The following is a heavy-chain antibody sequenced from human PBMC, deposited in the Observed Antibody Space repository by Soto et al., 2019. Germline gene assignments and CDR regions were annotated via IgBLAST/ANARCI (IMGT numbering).Heavy chain of an antibody. CDR3: APAYGGRSLY. V-gene: IGHV2-5*02. CDR2: IYWDDSK. D-gene: IGHD3-10*01. Sequence: QITLKESGPTLVKPTQTLTLTCTFSGFSLTTDRVGVGWIRQPPGEALEWLAVIYWDDSKTYRPSLESRLTITKDPSKNQVALTMPNMDSLDTATYYCAPAYGGRSLYWGQGTLVTVSS. CDR1: GFSLTTDRVG. J-gene: IGHJ4*02.